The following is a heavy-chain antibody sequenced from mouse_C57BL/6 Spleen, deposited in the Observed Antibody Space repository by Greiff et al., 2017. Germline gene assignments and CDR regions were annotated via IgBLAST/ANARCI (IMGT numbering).Heavy chain of an antibody. Sequence: EVKLMESGTVLARPGASVKMSCKTSGYTFTSYWMHWVKQRPGQGLEWIGATYPGNSDTSYNQKFKGKGKLTAVTSASTAYMELSSLTNEYSAVYYCTTQTVYDYDAFAYWGQGTLVTVAA. CDR2: TYPGNSDT. D-gene: IGHD2-4*01. CDR1: GYTFTSYW. J-gene: IGHJ3*01. CDR3: TTQTVYDYDAFAY. V-gene: IGHV1-5*01.